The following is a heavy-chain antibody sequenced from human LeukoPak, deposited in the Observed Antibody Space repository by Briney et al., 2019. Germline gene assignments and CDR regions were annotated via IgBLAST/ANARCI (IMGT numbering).Heavy chain of an antibody. D-gene: IGHD4-17*01. J-gene: IGHJ4*02. CDR1: GFTFSNAW. Sequence: GGSLRLSCAASGFTFSNAWMSCVRQAPGKGLEWASVIYSGGSTYSADSVKGRFTISRDISKNTLYLQMNSLRAEDTAVYYCARDKGGAHSNWGQGTLVTVSS. CDR2: IYSGGST. CDR3: ARDKGGAHSN. V-gene: IGHV3-66*01.